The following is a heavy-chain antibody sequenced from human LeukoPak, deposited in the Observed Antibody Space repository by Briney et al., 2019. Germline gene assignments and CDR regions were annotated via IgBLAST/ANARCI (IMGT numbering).Heavy chain of an antibody. CDR2: ISGSGGST. Sequence: GGSLRLSCAAPGFTLSDFYMSWVRQAPGKGLEWVSAISGSGGSTYYADSVKGRFTISRDNSKNTLYLQMNSLRAEDTAVYYCAKRIVGAPGAFDIWGQGTMVTVSS. CDR1: GFTLSDFY. CDR3: AKRIVGAPGAFDI. V-gene: IGHV3-23*01. J-gene: IGHJ3*02. D-gene: IGHD1-26*01.